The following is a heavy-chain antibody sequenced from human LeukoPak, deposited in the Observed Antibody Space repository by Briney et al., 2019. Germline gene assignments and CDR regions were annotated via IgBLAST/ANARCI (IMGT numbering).Heavy chain of an antibody. CDR1: GGSISSYY. D-gene: IGHD4-23*01. V-gene: IGHV4-59*01. Sequence: PSETLSFTCTVSGGSISSYYWSWIRQPPGKGLEWIGYIYYSGSTNYNPSLKSRVTISVDTSKNQFSLKLSSVTAADTAVYYCASTVEPLYFDYWGQGTLVTVSS. CDR3: ASTVEPLYFDY. CDR2: IYYSGST. J-gene: IGHJ4*02.